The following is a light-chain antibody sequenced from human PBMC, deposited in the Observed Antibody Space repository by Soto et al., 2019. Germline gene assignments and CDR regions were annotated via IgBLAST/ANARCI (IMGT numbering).Light chain of an antibody. V-gene: IGLV3-21*04. CDR2: YDS. CDR3: QVWDSSSDPVV. CDR1: NIGSKS. Sequence: VLTQPPSVSVAPGKTARITCGGNNIGSKSVHWYQQKPGQAPVLVIYYDSDRPSGIPERFSGSNSGNTATLTISRVEAGDEADYYCQVWDSSSDPVVFGGGTKVTVL. J-gene: IGLJ2*01.